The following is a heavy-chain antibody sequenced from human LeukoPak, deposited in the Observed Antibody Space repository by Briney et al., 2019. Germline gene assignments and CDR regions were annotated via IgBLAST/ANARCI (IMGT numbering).Heavy chain of an antibody. Sequence: ASVKVSCKASGYTFTSYDINWVRQATGQGLEWMGWMNPNSGNTGYAQKFQGRVTMTRNTSISTAYMELSSLRSEDTAVYYCARGRQNYDILTRPPLHYWGQGTLVTVSS. CDR1: GYTFTSYD. CDR3: ARGRQNYDILTRPPLHY. D-gene: IGHD3-9*01. V-gene: IGHV1-8*01. J-gene: IGHJ4*02. CDR2: MNPNSGNT.